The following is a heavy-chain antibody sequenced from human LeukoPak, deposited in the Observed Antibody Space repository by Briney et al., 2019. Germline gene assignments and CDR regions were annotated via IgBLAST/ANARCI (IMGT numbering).Heavy chain of an antibody. V-gene: IGHV1-3*01. Sequence: ASVRVSCKASGYTFTSYAMHWVRQAPGQRLEWMGWINAGNGNTKYSQKFQGRVTITADESTSTAYMELSSLRSEDTAVYYCARDSKGYYFDYWGQGTLVTVSS. CDR1: GYTFTSYA. CDR2: INAGNGNT. CDR3: ARDSKGYYFDY. J-gene: IGHJ4*02.